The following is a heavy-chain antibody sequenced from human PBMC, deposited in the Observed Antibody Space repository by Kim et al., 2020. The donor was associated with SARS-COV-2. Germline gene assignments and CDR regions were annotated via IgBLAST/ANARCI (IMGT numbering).Heavy chain of an antibody. CDR3: ARVRYSYGYGPFDY. CDR1: GFTFSSYW. J-gene: IGHJ4*02. V-gene: IGHV3-7*01. CDR2: IKQDGSEK. Sequence: GGSLRLSCAASGFTFSSYWMSWVRQAPGKGLEWVANIKQDGSEKYYVDSVKGRFTISRDNAKNSLYLQMNSLRAEDTAVYYCARVRYSYGYGPFDYWGQGALVTVSS. D-gene: IGHD5-18*01.